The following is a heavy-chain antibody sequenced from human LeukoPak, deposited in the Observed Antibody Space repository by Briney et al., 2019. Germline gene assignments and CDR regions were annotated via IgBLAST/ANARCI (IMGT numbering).Heavy chain of an antibody. CDR1: GGTFSSYA. CDR2: INPRGGST. V-gene: IGHV1-46*01. J-gene: IGHJ4*02. D-gene: IGHD6-25*01. Sequence: ASVKLSCKASGGTFSSYAISWVRQAPGQGPEWMGIINPRGGSTDYAQKFEGRVTMTSDTSTSTVYMELNDLTSEDTAVYFCARVGITAATADYWGQGTLVTVSS. CDR3: ARVGITAATADY.